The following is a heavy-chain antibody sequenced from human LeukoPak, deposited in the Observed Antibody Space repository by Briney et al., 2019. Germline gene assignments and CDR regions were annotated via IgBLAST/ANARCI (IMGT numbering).Heavy chain of an antibody. CDR1: GDSISSYY. CDR3: ARDRPLEWGSGSYFDY. CDR2: IYYSGST. Sequence: SETLSLTCTVSGDSISSYYWSWIRQPPGKGLEWIGYIYYSGSTDYNPSLKSRVTISVDTSKNQFSLKLSSVTAADTAVYYCARDRPLEWGSGSYFDYWGQGTLVTVSS. V-gene: IGHV4-59*01. J-gene: IGHJ4*02. D-gene: IGHD3-10*01.